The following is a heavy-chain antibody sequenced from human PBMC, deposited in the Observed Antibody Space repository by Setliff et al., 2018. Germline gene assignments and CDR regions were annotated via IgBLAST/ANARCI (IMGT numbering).Heavy chain of an antibody. Sequence: PGGSLRLSCAASGFTFSTYWMSWVRQAPGKGLEWVANIKQDGSEKYYVDSVKGRFSISRDNAKNSLYLQMNSLRAEGTAVYYCARNGGLDYWGQGALVTVSS. CDR3: ARNGGLDY. CDR1: GFTFSTYW. J-gene: IGHJ4*02. D-gene: IGHD2-8*01. CDR2: IKQDGSEK. V-gene: IGHV3-7*01.